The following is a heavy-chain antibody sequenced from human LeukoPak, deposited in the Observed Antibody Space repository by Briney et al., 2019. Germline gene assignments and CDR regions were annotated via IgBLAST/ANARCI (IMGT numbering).Heavy chain of an antibody. D-gene: IGHD1-7*01. V-gene: IGHV3-23*01. CDR2: IRGSGGST. J-gene: IGHJ6*03. CDR3: AKRRGLELLYYYYMDV. CDR1: GLTFSSYA. Sequence: GGSLRLACAASGLTFSSYAMTWVRQAPGKGLEWVSVIRGSGGSTYYADSVKGRFTISRDNSKNTLFLQMNSLRAEDTAVYYCAKRRGLELLYYYYMDVWGKGTTVTVSS.